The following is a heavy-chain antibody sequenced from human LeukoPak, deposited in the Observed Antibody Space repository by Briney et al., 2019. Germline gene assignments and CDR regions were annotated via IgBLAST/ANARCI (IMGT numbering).Heavy chain of an antibody. CDR3: ARVLPTRKAAATNWFDP. CDR1: GGSFSGYY. Sequence: SETLSLTCAVYGGSFSGYYWSWIRQPPGKGLEWIGEINHSGSTNYIPSLKSRVTISVDTSKNQFSLKLSSVTAADTAVYYCARVLPTRKAAATNWFDPWGQGTLVTVSS. J-gene: IGHJ5*02. D-gene: IGHD6-13*01. V-gene: IGHV4-34*01. CDR2: INHSGST.